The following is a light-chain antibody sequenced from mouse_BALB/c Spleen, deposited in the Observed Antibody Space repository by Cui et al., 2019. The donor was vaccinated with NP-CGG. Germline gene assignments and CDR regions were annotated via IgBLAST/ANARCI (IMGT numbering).Light chain of an antibody. V-gene: IGLV1*01. CDR3: ALWYSNHWV. CDR2: GTN. CDR1: TGAVTTSNY. Sequence: QAVVTQESALTTSPGETVTLTCRSSTGAVTTSNYANWVHEKPDHLFSGLTGGTNNRAPGVPARFSGSLIGDKAALTITGAQTEDEAIYFCALWYSNHWVFGGGTKLTVL. J-gene: IGLJ1*01.